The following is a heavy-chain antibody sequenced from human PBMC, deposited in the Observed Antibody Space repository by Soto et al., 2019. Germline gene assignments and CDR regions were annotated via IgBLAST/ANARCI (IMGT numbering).Heavy chain of an antibody. CDR3: ARVPSGGYYFDY. Sequence: GGSLRLSCAASGFTFSSYAMHWVRQAPGKGLEWVAVISYDGSNKYYADSVKGRFTISRDNSKNTLYLQMNSLRAEDTAVYYCARVPSGGYYFDYWGQGTLVTVSS. V-gene: IGHV3-30*04. CDR1: GFTFSSYA. CDR2: ISYDGSNK. D-gene: IGHD6-19*01. J-gene: IGHJ4*02.